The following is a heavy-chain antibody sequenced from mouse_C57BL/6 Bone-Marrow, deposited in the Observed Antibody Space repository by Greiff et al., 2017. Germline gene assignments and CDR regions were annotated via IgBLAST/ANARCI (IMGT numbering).Heavy chain of an antibody. CDR1: GYTFTSYW. CDR3: AREGYYGKDY. J-gene: IGHJ2*01. Sequence: VQLQQPGAELVRPGSSVKLSCKASGYTFTSYWMDWVKQRPGQGLEWIGNIYPSDSETHYNQKFKDKATLTVDKSSSTAYMQLSSLTSEDSAVYYGAREGYYGKDYWGQGTTLTVSS. CDR2: IYPSDSET. V-gene: IGHV1-61*01. D-gene: IGHD2-1*01.